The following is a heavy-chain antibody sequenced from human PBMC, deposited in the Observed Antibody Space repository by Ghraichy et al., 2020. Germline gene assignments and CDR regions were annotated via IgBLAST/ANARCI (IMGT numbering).Heavy chain of an antibody. J-gene: IGHJ6*02. CDR2: ISWNSGSI. CDR3: AKDVSSTRFFGLDV. CDR1: GFTFDDYA. D-gene: IGHD2-2*01. Sequence: GGSLRLSCAASGFTFDDYAMHWVRQAPGKGLEWVSGISWNSGSIGYADSVKGRFTISRDKVTNSLYLEMNSLRGEDTALYYCAKDVSSTRFFGLDVWGQGTTVTVSS. V-gene: IGHV3-9*01.